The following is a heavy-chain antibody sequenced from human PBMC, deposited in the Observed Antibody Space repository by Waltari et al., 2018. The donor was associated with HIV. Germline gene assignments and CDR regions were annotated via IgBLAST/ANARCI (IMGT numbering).Heavy chain of an antibody. CDR2: VIPMRDKA. CDR3: ASARETMGVDFEF. J-gene: IGHJ4*02. V-gene: IGHV1-69*02. Sequence: QVQLVQSGAEVQKPGASVKVSCKASGGNFMSYSINWVRQAPGQGLEGVGRVIPMRDKAQYAEKMQGRVTNTADKSTNTAYMELRSLRLEDTGVYFCASARETMGVDFEFWGQGTLVTFSS. CDR1: GGNFMSYS. D-gene: IGHD3-10*01.